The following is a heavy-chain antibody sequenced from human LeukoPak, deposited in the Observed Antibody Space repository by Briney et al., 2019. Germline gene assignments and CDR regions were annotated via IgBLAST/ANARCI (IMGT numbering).Heavy chain of an antibody. D-gene: IGHD2-21*02. CDR3: ARSRVVVVTAIRRVGRSYGMDV. CDR2: MNPNSGNT. CDR1: GYTFTSYD. V-gene: IGHV1-8*01. J-gene: IGHJ6*02. Sequence: ASVKVSCKASGYTFTSYDINWVRQATGQGLEWMGWMNPNSGNTGYAQKFQGRVTMTRNTSISTAYMELSSLRSEDTAVYYCARSRVVVVTAIRRVGRSYGMDVWGQGTTVTVSS.